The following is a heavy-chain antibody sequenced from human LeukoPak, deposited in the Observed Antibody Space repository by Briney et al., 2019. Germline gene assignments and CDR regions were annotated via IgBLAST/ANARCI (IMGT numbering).Heavy chain of an antibody. J-gene: IGHJ3*02. D-gene: IGHD5-24*01. CDR2: INTSGTT. Sequence: SETPSLTCTVSGGSISSGSYFWSWIRQPAGKGLEWIGRINTSGTTNYNPSLKSRVTISVDTPKNQLFLKLSSVTAADTAVYYCARVPSTIDAFDIWGQGTMVTVSS. CDR3: ARVPSTIDAFDI. V-gene: IGHV4-61*02. CDR1: GGSISSGSYF.